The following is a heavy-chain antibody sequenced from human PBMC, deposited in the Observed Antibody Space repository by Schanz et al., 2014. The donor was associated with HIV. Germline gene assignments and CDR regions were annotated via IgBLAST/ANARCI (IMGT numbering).Heavy chain of an antibody. CDR1: GGTFSIYA. V-gene: IGHV1-69*01. Sequence: QVQLVQSGAEVKEPGSSVKVSCKASGGTFSIYAISWGRQAPGQGLEWMGGIIHILGTTNYAQKFQGRVTITADESTSTAYMELSSLRSEDTAVYYCARVRSGGHGAFDIWGQGTMVTVSS. CDR2: IIHILGTT. J-gene: IGHJ3*02. D-gene: IGHD1-26*01. CDR3: ARVRSGGHGAFDI.